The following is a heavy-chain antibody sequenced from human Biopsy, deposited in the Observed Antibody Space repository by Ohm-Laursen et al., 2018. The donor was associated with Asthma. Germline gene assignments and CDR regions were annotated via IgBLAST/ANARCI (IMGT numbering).Heavy chain of an antibody. Sequence: SETLSLTCAVSGVSIRSYYWTWIRQPPGKGLEWIGNIHYSGSTYSNPSLKSRVTISVDTSKKQICLRLSSVIAADTAVYYCAGFCSGGNCPDHWGQGTLVTVSS. CDR2: IHYSGST. V-gene: IGHV4-59*01. D-gene: IGHD2-15*01. J-gene: IGHJ4*02. CDR1: GVSIRSYY. CDR3: AGFCSGGNCPDH.